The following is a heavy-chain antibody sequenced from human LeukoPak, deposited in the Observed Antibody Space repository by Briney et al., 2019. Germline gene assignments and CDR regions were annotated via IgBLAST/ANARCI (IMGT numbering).Heavy chain of an antibody. V-gene: IGHV1-2*02. CDR2: INPNSGGT. CDR1: GYTFTGYY. D-gene: IGHD6-19*01. CDR3: ARDFGSGWSRYFDY. Sequence: GASVKVSCKASGYTFTGYYMHWVRQAPGQGLEWMGWINPNSGGTNYEQKFQGRVTMTRDTSISTAYMELSRLRSDDTAVYYCARDFGSGWSRYFDYWGQGTLVTVSS. J-gene: IGHJ4*02.